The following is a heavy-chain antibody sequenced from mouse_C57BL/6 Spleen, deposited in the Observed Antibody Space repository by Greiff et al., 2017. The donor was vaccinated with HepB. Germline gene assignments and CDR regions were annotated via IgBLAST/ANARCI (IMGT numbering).Heavy chain of an antibody. J-gene: IGHJ2*01. V-gene: IGHV1-15*01. Sequence: VKLVESGAELVRPGASVTLSCKASGYTFTDYEMHWVKQTPVHGLEWIGAIDPETGGTAYNQKFKGKAILTADKSSSTAYMELRSLTSEDSAVYDCTRGGDPYYFDYWGQGTTLTVSS. CDR2: IDPETGGT. CDR1: GYTFTDYE. CDR3: TRGGDPYYFDY.